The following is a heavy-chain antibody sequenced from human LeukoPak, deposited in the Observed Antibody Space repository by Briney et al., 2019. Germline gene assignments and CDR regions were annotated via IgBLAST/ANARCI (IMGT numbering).Heavy chain of an antibody. CDR2: INHSGST. Sequence: SETLSLTCAVYGGSFSGYYWSCIRQPPGKGLEWIGEINHSGSTNYNPSLKSRVTISVDTSKNQFSLKLNSVTAADTAVYYCARRVKVSYVGWLGEDKHYYSMDVWGKGTPVTVSS. CDR1: GGSFSGYY. V-gene: IGHV4-34*01. D-gene: IGHD5-18*01. CDR3: ARRVKVSYVGWLGEDKHYYSMDV. J-gene: IGHJ6*03.